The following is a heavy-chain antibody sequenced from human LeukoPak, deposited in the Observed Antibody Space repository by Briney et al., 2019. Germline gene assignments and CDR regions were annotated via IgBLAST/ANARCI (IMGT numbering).Heavy chain of an antibody. J-gene: IGHJ4*02. CDR2: IHTSGIT. CDR3: ARDLGSNYVYFDY. CDR1: GGSISSHY. D-gene: IGHD1-26*01. Sequence: SETPSLTCTVSGGSISSHYWSWLRQPAGKGLEYIGRIHTSGITNYNPSLKSRVTMSGGTSKNQFYLNLRSVTAADTAVYYCARDLGSNYVYFDYWGQGSLVTVSS. V-gene: IGHV4-4*07.